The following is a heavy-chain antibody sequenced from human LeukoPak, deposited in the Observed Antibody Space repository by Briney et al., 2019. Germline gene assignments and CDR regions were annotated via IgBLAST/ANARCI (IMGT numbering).Heavy chain of an antibody. CDR2: TYYRSKWYN. D-gene: IGHD2-21*01. J-gene: IGHJ6*02. V-gene: IGHV6-1*01. Sequence: SQTLSLTCAISGDSVSSNSAAWNWIRQSPSRGLEWLGRTYYRSKWYNDYAVSVKSRITINPDTSKNQFSLQLNSVTPEDTAVYYCARDLLFGQFVGYYYGMDVWGQGTMVTVSS. CDR1: GDSVSSNSAA. CDR3: ARDLLFGQFVGYYYGMDV.